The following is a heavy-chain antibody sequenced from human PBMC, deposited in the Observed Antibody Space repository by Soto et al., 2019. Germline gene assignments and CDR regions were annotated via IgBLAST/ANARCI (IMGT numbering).Heavy chain of an antibody. D-gene: IGHD3-3*01. J-gene: IGHJ6*03. CDR1: GYTFTSYG. CDR3: ARVPTYYDFWSGYWNFYMDV. V-gene: IGHV1-18*01. CDR2: ISAYNGNT. Sequence: QVQLVQSGAEVKKPGASVKVSCKASGYTFTSYGISWVRQAPGQGLEWMGWISAYNGNTNYAQTLQGRVTMTTDTSTSTAYMELRSLRSDDTDVYYCARVPTYYDFWSGYWNFYMDVWGKGTTVTVSS.